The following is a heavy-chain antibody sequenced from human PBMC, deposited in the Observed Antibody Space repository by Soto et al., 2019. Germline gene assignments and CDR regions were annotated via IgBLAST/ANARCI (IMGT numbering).Heavy chain of an antibody. CDR2: TYYRSKWYD. CDR3: TRGAVRGYCTGNTCYSPYNYYGMDV. D-gene: IGHD2-15*01. V-gene: IGHV6-1*01. J-gene: IGHJ6*02. CDR1: GDSVSSNSAA. Sequence: PSQTLSLTCAISGDSVSSNSAAWNWVRQSPSRGLEWLGRTYYRSKWYDDYAVSVKSRTTIKPDTSKNQFSLQLNSGTPEDSSVYYCTRGAVRGYCTGNTCYSPYNYYGMDVWGQGTTVTVS.